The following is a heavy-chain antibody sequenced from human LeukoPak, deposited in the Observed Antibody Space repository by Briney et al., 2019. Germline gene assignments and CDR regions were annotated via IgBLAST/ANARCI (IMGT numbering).Heavy chain of an antibody. Sequence: PSETLSLTCTVSGGSISNYYWSWIRQPPGKGLEWIACIYDSGNTNSNPSVRSRVTISVDTSKNQFSLTLTSVTAADTAIYYCARHREGFVSGRMGRSYWFDPWGQGTLVTVSS. CDR1: GGSISNYY. V-gene: IGHV4-59*08. CDR3: ARHREGFVSGRMGRSYWFDP. CDR2: IYDSGNT. D-gene: IGHD3-10*01. J-gene: IGHJ5*02.